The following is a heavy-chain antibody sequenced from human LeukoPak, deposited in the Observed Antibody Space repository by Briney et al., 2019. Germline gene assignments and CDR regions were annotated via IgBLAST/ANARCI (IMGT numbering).Heavy chain of an antibody. Sequence: SGGSLRLSCAASGFTFSSYSMNWVRQAPGKGLEWVSSISSSSSYIYYADSVKGRFTISRDNAKTSLYLQMNSLRAEDTAVYYCARDLGQYYDTSDNWFDPWGQGTLVTVSS. J-gene: IGHJ5*02. CDR1: GFTFSSYS. CDR2: ISSSSSYI. V-gene: IGHV3-21*01. D-gene: IGHD3-22*01. CDR3: ARDLGQYYDTSDNWFDP.